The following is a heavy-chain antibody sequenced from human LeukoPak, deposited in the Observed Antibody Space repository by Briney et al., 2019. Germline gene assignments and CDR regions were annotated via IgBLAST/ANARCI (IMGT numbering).Heavy chain of an antibody. Sequence: GGSLRLSCAASGFSISTYEMNWVRQAPGKGLEWVSYMNSDGTTMYYADSVKGRFTFSRDNAKNSLYLQMNSLRAEDTAVYYCARRAGAYSHPYDYWGQGTLVTVSS. CDR1: GFSISTYE. CDR3: ARRAGAYSHPYDY. CDR2: MNSDGTTM. J-gene: IGHJ4*02. D-gene: IGHD4/OR15-4a*01. V-gene: IGHV3-48*03.